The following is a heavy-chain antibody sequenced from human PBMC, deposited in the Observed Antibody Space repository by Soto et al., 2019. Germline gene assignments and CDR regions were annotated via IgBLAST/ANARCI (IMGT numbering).Heavy chain of an antibody. Sequence: KTSETLSLTCTVSGGSISSGDYYWSWIRQPPGKGLEWIGYIYYSGSTYYNPSLKSRVTISVDTSKNQFSLKLSSVTAADTAVYYCARVGGFGATTIDYWGQGTLVTVS. J-gene: IGHJ4*02. CDR2: IYYSGST. D-gene: IGHD3-10*01. CDR3: ARVGGFGATTIDY. V-gene: IGHV4-30-4*08. CDR1: GGSISSGDYY.